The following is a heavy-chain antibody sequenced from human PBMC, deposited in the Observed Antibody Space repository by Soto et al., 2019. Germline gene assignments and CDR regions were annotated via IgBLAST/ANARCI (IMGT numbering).Heavy chain of an antibody. D-gene: IGHD6-6*01. CDR1: GYSFASYW. CDR3: ARTRSFTLGFYYDGMDV. V-gene: IGHV5-51*01. CDR2: SYPGDSDT. J-gene: IGHJ6*02. Sequence: PGESLKISCQGSGYSFASYWIGWVRQMPGKDLEWMVISYPGDSDTRYSPSFQGQVTISADKSLRTAYLQWTSLKASDTALYYCARTRSFTLGFYYDGMDVWGQGTTVTVSS.